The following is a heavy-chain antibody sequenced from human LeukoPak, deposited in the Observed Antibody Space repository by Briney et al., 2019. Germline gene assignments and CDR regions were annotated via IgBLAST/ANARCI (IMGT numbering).Heavy chain of an antibody. CDR2: MSGSGYYT. CDR3: AKMEGQRLYDYCMDV. J-gene: IGHJ6*03. CDR1: GFTFSSYP. V-gene: IGHV3-23*01. D-gene: IGHD3-3*01. Sequence: GGSLRLSCAASGFTFSSYPMTWVRQAPGKGLEWVSAMSGSGYYTYYVESVKGRFTISRDNSKNTLYLHMNSLRADDTAVYYCAKMEGQRLYDYCMDVWGRGTTVTVSS.